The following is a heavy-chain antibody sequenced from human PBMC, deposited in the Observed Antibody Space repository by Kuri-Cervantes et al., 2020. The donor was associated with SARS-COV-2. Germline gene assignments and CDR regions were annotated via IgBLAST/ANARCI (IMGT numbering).Heavy chain of an antibody. V-gene: IGHV3-23*01. CDR1: GFTFSSYA. J-gene: IGHJ4*02. Sequence: GESLKISCAASGFTFSSYAMSWVRQAPGKGLEWVSAISGSGGSTYYADSVKGRFTISRDNSKNTLYLQMNSLRAEDTAVYYCAKRPAVVRSFDCWGQGTLVTVSS. CDR2: ISGSGGST. D-gene: IGHD2-15*01. CDR3: AKRPAVVRSFDC.